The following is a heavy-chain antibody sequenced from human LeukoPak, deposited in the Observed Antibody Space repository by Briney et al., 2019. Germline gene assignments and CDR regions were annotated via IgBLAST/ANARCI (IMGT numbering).Heavy chain of an antibody. CDR3: ARSHIVVGTAPQGAFDI. CDR2: INPNNGGT. Sequence: ASVKVSCKASGYTFTGHYMHWLRQAPEQGLEWMGWINPNNGGTNYAQKFQGRVTVTRDTSISTAYMELSSLRSEDTAVYYCARSHIVVGTAPQGAFDIWGQGTLVTVSS. V-gene: IGHV1-2*02. J-gene: IGHJ3*02. CDR1: GYTFTGHY. D-gene: IGHD2-21*02.